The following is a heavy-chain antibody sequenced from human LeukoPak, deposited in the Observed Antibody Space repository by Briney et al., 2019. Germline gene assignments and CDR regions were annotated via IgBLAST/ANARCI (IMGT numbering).Heavy chain of an antibody. V-gene: IGHV4-39*07. CDR1: GGSINSGDYY. CDR3: AREIRVVGATKLSDY. J-gene: IGHJ4*02. Sequence: SETLSLTCTVSGGSINSGDYYWGWIRQPPGKGLEWIGSIYYSGSTYYNPSLKSRVTISVDTSKNQFSLKLSSVTAADTAVYYCAREIRVVGATKLSDYWGQGTLVTVSS. D-gene: IGHD1-26*01. CDR2: IYYSGST.